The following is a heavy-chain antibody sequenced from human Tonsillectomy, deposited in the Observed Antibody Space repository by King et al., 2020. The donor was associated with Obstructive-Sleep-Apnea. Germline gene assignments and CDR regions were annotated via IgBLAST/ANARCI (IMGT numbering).Heavy chain of an antibody. J-gene: IGHJ4*02. CDR1: GASISSSSYY. D-gene: IGHD4-17*01. CDR2: IYYNWGT. Sequence: QLQESGLGLVKPSETLSLTCTVSGASISSSSYYWGWILQPPGKGLGWSGTIYYNWGTYFNPSLKSRVPRSVETSNSQFSLKLISVTATDTAVYFCARAYSGDYPFGYWGQGALVTVSS. CDR3: ARAYSGDYPFGY. V-gene: IGHV4-39*01.